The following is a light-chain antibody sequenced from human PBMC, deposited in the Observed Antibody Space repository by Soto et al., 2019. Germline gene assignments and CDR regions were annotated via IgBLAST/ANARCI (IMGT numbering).Light chain of an antibody. J-gene: IGKJ1*01. V-gene: IGKV1-5*03. CDR2: KAS. CDR3: LLYNIDPWK. CDR1: QAIGIW. Sequence: DIQMTQSPSTLSASVGDSVTITCRARQAIGIWLAWDQQKPGKTHKLLIYKASDLGSGVPTTFSGSAAGTEFTLTIRRLQPDQFATYYCLLYNIDPWKFGKWTNLEI.